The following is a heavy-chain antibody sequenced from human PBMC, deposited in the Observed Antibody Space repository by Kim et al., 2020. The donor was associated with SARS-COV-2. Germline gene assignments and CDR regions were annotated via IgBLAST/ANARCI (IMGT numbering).Heavy chain of an antibody. Sequence: AESAEARVTSSRDKSKNTQYLQMNSLRAEDTAVYYCARNDGSGSYYPDYWGQGTLVTVSS. V-gene: IGHV3-30*01. J-gene: IGHJ4*02. D-gene: IGHD3-10*01. CDR3: ARNDGSGSYYPDY.